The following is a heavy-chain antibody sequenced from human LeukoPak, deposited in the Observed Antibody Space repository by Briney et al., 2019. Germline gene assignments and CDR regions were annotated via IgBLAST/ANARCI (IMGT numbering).Heavy chain of an antibody. D-gene: IGHD2-15*01. CDR1: GGSLSDYY. Sequence: SETLSLTCAVYGGSLSDYYWSWIRQSPGKGLEWIGEISHRGRTYYNLSLKSRVTISIDTSKNQFSLKLSSVTAADTAVYYCARVRRYCSGGNCYQYFYMDVWGKGTTVTISS. J-gene: IGHJ6*03. CDR3: ARVRRYCSGGNCYQYFYMDV. CDR2: ISHRGRT. V-gene: IGHV4-34*01.